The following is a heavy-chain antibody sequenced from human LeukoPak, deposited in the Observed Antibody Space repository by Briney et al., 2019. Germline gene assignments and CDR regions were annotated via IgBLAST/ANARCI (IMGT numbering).Heavy chain of an antibody. CDR2: IYYSGST. J-gene: IGHJ5*02. Sequence: PSETLSLTCTVSGGSISSGGYYWSWIRQHPGKGLEWIGYIYYSGSTYYNPSLKSRVTISVDTSKNQFSLKLSSVTAADTAVYYCARGAATFNWFDPWGQGTLVTVSS. CDR1: GGSISSGGYY. D-gene: IGHD2-15*01. V-gene: IGHV4-31*03. CDR3: ARGAATFNWFDP.